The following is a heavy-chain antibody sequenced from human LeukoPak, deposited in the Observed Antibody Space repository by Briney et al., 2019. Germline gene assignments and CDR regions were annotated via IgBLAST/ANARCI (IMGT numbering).Heavy chain of an antibody. V-gene: IGHV4-59*12. J-gene: IGHJ4*02. CDR3: ARGMPLRYFDWLLPGGDY. CDR1: GGSISSYY. D-gene: IGHD3-9*01. CDR2: IYYSGST. Sequence: PSETLSLTCTVSGGSISSYYWNWIRQPPGKGLEWIGYIYYSGSTSYNPSLKSRVTISVDTSRNQFSLKLSSVTAADTAVYYCARGMPLRYFDWLLPGGDYWGQGTLVTVSS.